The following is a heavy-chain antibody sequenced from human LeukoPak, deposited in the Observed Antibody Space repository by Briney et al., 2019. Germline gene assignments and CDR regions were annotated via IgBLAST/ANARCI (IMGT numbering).Heavy chain of an antibody. CDR1: GFSFSIYG. V-gene: IGHV3-33*01. CDR2: IWYKGSNK. J-gene: IGHJ6*02. CDR3: ARDPYYAGSVLDYGMDV. Sequence: GRSLRLSWAVSGFSFSIYGMHWDRQAPGKWLEWVAVIWYKGSNKHYADSAKCRFTISRDNSKTTLYLQMNGLRAEDTAVYYCARDPYYAGSVLDYGMDVWGQGTTVTVSS. D-gene: IGHD3-10*01.